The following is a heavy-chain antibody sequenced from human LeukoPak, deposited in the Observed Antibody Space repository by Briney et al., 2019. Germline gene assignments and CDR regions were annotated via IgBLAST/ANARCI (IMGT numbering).Heavy chain of an antibody. V-gene: IGHV3-53*01. CDR1: GFTVSNSY. J-gene: IGHJ4*02. Sequence: QSGGSLRLSCAASGFTVSNSYMSWVRQAPGKGLEWGSVLYSGGGAYYTASVRGRFTIARDRSKNALYLQINSLRADDTAGYYCVRQAHKHYWGQATLVTVSS. CDR2: LYSGGGA. CDR3: VRQAHKHY.